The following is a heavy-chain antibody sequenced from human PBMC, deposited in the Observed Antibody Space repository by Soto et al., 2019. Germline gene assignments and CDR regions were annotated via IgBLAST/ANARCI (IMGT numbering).Heavy chain of an antibody. CDR3: AHTYSSGWWEGFDY. CDR1: GFSLSTSGVG. J-gene: IGHJ4*02. V-gene: IGHV2-5*02. Sequence: QITLKESGPTLVKPTQTLTLTYTFSGFSLSTSGVGVGWIRQPPGKALEWLALIYWDDDKRYSPSLKSRLTITKDTSKNQVVLTMTNMDPVDTATYYCAHTYSSGWWEGFDYWGQGTLVTVSS. D-gene: IGHD6-19*01. CDR2: IYWDDDK.